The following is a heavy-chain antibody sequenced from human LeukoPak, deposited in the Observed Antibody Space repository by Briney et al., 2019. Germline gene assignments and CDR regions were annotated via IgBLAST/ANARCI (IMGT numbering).Heavy chain of an antibody. CDR1: GFTFSSYW. J-gene: IGHJ5*02. CDR3: ARDPATVVSWFDP. Sequence: GGSLRLSCAASGFTFSSYWMSWVRQAPGKGLEWVANIKQDGSEKYYVDSVKGRFTISRDNAKNSLYLQMNSLRAEDTAVYYCARDPATVVSWFDPWGQGTLVTVSS. V-gene: IGHV3-7*01. CDR2: IKQDGSEK. D-gene: IGHD2-15*01.